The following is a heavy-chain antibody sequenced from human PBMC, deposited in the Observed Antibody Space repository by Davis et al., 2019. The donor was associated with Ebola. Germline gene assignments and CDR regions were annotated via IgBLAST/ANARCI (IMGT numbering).Heavy chain of an antibody. Sequence: MPSETLSLTCTVSGGSVSSGSYYWSWIRQPPGKGLEWIGYMYYSGSTNYNPSLKSRVTISVDTSKNQFSLKLSSVTAADTAVYYCARGDSSGWYVLDYWGQGTLVTVSS. J-gene: IGHJ4*02. V-gene: IGHV4-61*01. CDR3: ARGDSSGWYVLDY. CDR2: MYYSGST. CDR1: GGSVSSGSYY. D-gene: IGHD6-19*01.